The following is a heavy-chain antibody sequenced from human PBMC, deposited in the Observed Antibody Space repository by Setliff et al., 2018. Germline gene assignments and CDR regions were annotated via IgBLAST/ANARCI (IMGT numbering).Heavy chain of an antibody. CDR3: ARDPFAVRAATNWYDH. D-gene: IGHD6-13*01. Sequence: SVKVSCKASGDIFSSNGITWVRQAPGQGLEWVGGSIPINDLATYAQKFQGRVTITADKSTSTVYMELISLRSEDTAVYYCARDPFAVRAATNWYDHWGQGTLVTV. CDR1: GDIFSSNG. V-gene: IGHV1-69*10. CDR2: SIPINDLA. J-gene: IGHJ5*02.